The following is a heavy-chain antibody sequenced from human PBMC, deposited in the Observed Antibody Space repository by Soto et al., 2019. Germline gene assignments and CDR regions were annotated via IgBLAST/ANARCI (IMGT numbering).Heavy chain of an antibody. CDR2: IYYSGST. V-gene: IGHV4-39*01. Sequence: PSETLSLTCSVSGGSISSGSYYWGWIRQPPGKGLEWIASIYYSGSTYYNPSLKSRVTIFVDTSKNQFSLKLSSVTAADTAVYYCARHYDILTGYYWAWFDPWGQGTLVTVS. CDR3: ARHYDILTGYYWAWFDP. D-gene: IGHD3-9*01. J-gene: IGHJ5*02. CDR1: GGSISSGSYY.